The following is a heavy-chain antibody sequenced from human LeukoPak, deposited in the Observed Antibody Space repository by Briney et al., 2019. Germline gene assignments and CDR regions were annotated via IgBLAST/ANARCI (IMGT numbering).Heavy chain of an antibody. CDR3: ARLYCSGGSCYSPDYYYYGMDV. J-gene: IGHJ6*02. Sequence: GGSLRLSCAASGFTFSSYSMNWVRQAPGKGLEWVSSISSSSSYIYYADSVKGRFTISRDNSKNTLYLQMNSLRAEDTAVYYCARLYCSGGSCYSPDYYYYGMDVWGQGTTVTVSS. CDR2: ISSSSSYI. V-gene: IGHV3-21*01. CDR1: GFTFSSYS. D-gene: IGHD2-15*01.